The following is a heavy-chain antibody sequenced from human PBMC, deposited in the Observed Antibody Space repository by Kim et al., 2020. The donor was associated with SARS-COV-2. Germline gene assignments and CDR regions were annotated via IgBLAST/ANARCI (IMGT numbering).Heavy chain of an antibody. CDR3: ARQRDSSSSELDY. J-gene: IGHJ4*02. Sequence: GESLKISCEASGYSFTSYWIGWVRQMPGKGLEWMGIIYPGDSDTRYSPSFQGQVTISADKSISTAYLQWSSLKASDTAMFYCARQRDSSSSELDYWGQGTLVTVSS. CDR1: GYSFTSYW. D-gene: IGHD3-22*01. CDR2: IYPGDSDT. V-gene: IGHV5-51*01.